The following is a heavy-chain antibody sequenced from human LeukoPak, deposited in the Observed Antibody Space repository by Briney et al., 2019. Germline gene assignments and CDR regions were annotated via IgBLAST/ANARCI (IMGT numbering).Heavy chain of an antibody. CDR2: IRYDGSNK. V-gene: IGHV3-30*02. Sequence: GGSLRLSCAVSGFTFRGYDMSWVRQAPGKGLEWVAFIRYDGSNKYYADSVKGRFTISRDNSKNTLYLQMNSLRAEDTAVYYCAKPTLTYYYDSSGYYDWGQGTLVTVSS. CDR3: AKPTLTYYYDSSGYYD. J-gene: IGHJ4*02. D-gene: IGHD3-22*01. CDR1: GFTFRGYD.